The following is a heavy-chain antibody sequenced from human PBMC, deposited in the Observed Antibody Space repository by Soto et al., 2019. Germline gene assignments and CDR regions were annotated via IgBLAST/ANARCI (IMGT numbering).Heavy chain of an antibody. Sequence: ASVKVSCKASGYTFTSYGISWVRQAPGQGLEWMGWISAYNGNTNYAQKLQGRVTMTTDTSTSTAYMELRSLRSDDTAVYYCARDLGYGITGTIGGFDPWGQGTLVTVSS. J-gene: IGHJ5*02. CDR2: ISAYNGNT. V-gene: IGHV1-18*01. CDR1: GYTFTSYG. CDR3: ARDLGYGITGTIGGFDP. D-gene: IGHD1-7*01.